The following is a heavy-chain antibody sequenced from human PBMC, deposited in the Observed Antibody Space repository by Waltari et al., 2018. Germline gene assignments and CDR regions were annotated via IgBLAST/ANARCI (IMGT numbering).Heavy chain of an antibody. CDR2: ISGSGGST. V-gene: IGHV3-23*01. CDR1: GFTFSSYA. CDR3: AKGCRSTSCYFGY. D-gene: IGHD2-2*01. Sequence: EVQLLESGGGLVQPGGSLRLSCAASGFTFSSYAMSWVRQAPGKGLEWVSAISGSGGSTYYADSGKGRFTISRDNSKNTLYLQMNSLRAEDTAVYYCAKGCRSTSCYFGYWGQGTLVTVSS. J-gene: IGHJ4*02.